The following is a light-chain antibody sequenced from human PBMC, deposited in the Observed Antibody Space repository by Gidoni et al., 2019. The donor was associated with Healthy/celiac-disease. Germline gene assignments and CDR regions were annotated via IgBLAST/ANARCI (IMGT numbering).Light chain of an antibody. CDR2: DAS. V-gene: IGKV3-11*01. Sequence: EIVLTQSPATLSLSPGERATLSCRASQSVSSYLVWYQQKPGQAPRLLIYDASNRATGIPARFSGSGSGTDFTLTISSLEPEDFAVYYCQQRSNWPLTFGGETKVEIK. CDR1: QSVSSY. J-gene: IGKJ4*01. CDR3: QQRSNWPLT.